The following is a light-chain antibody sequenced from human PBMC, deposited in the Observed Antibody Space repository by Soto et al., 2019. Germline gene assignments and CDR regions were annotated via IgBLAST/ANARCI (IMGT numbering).Light chain of an antibody. J-gene: IGKJ4*01. CDR1: QSIRTY. CDR2: APT. Sequence: DIQMTQSPSSLSASVGDRVTITCRASQSIRTYLNWYQQKPGRAPKLVIFAPTSLQSGVPSRFSGSRSGTAFTLTITSLQPEDFATYYCQQSYSTPNTFGGGTKVEIK. V-gene: IGKV1-39*01. CDR3: QQSYSTPNT.